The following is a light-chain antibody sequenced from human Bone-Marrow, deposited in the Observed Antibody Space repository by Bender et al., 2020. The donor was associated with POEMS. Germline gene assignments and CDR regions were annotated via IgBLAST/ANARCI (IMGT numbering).Light chain of an antibody. CDR2: EGS. CDR1: SSDVGTYRL. J-gene: IGLJ2*01. Sequence: QSALTQTASVSGSPGQSITISCTGTSSDVGTYRLVSWYQHLPGKAPKLMIYEGSKRPSGVSNRFSGSKSGNSAALTISALQAEDEADYYCCLYAGYRSPFGGGTKLTVL. V-gene: IGLV2-23*01. CDR3: CLYAGYRSP.